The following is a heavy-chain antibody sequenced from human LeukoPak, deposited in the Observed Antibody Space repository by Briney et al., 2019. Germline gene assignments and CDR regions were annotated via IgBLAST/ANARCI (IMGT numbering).Heavy chain of an antibody. D-gene: IGHD2-8*02. CDR3: AKDPDRTGGSCYQPEYYFDY. CDR2: ISYDGSNK. J-gene: IGHJ4*02. V-gene: IGHV3-30*18. CDR1: GFTFSSYG. Sequence: GGSLRLSCAASGFTFSSYGMHWVRQAPGKGLEWVAAISYDGSNKYYADSVQGRFTISRDNSKNTLYLQMNSLRAEDTAVYYCAKDPDRTGGSCYQPEYYFDYWGQGTLVTVSS.